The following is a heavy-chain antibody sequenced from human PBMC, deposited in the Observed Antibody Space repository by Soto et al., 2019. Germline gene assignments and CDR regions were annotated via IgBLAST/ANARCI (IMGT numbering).Heavy chain of an antibody. D-gene: IGHD1-26*01. J-gene: IGHJ5*02. CDR2: ITPYNGNS. CDR3: VREGESGTYYLRDL. CDR1: GYTFSNYG. V-gene: IGHV1-18*01. Sequence: QVQLVQSGPEVKKPGASVMVSCEAFGYTFSNYGISWVRQGPGQGPEWMGWITPYNGNSYHAQKFEGRVTMTTDTSTCAAYMELRSLRSDDTAIYYCVREGESGTYYLRDLWGQGTLVTVS.